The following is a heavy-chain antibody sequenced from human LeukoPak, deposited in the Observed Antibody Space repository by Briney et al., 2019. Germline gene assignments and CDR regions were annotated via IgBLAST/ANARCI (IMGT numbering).Heavy chain of an antibody. J-gene: IGHJ4*02. D-gene: IGHD5-12*01. CDR3: ARDSATAPFDY. Sequence: GGSLRLSCAASGFTFSSYAMHWVRQAPGKGLEWVAVISYDGSNKYYADSVKGRFTISRDNSKNTLYLQMNSLRAEDTAVYYCARDSATAPFDYWGRGTLVTVSS. CDR1: GFTFSSYA. CDR2: ISYDGSNK. V-gene: IGHV3-30-3*01.